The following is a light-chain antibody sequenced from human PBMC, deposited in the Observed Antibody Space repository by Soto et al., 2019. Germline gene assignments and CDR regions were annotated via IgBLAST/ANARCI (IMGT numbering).Light chain of an antibody. CDR1: QSVSSY. CDR2: DAS. V-gene: IGKV3-11*01. CDR3: QQRSNWPPAWT. Sequence: EIVLTQSPATLSLSPGERATLSCRASQSVSSYLAWYQQKPGQAPRILIYDASNRATGIPARFSGSGSGTDFTPTISSLESEDFAVYYCQQRSNWPPAWTVGQGTKVESK. J-gene: IGKJ1*01.